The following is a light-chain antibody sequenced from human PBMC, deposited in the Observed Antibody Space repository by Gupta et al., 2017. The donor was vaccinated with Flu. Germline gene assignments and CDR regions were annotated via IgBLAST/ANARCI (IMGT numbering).Light chain of an antibody. CDR2: END. CDR3: GTWDDSLYTVV. Sequence: SSNIGKNYVSWYQQLPGTAPKLLIYENDKRPSGIPDRFSGSKSGTSASLGITGLQTGDEADYYCGTWDDSLYTVVFGGGTKLTVL. V-gene: IGLV1-51*02. CDR1: SSNIGKNY. J-gene: IGLJ3*02.